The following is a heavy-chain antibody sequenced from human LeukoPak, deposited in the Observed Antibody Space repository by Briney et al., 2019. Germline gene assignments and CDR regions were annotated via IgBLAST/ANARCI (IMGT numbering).Heavy chain of an antibody. D-gene: IGHD1-7*01. J-gene: IGHJ4*02. V-gene: IGHV3-66*01. CDR3: AREALTGTYFDY. CDR1: GFTVSSNY. Sequence: GGSLRLSCAASGFTVSSNYMSWVRQAPGKGLEWVSVIYSDGGTHYSDSVKGRFTISRDNSKKTLHLQMNSLRVEDTALYYCAREALTGTYFDYWGQGTLVTVSS. CDR2: IYSDGGT.